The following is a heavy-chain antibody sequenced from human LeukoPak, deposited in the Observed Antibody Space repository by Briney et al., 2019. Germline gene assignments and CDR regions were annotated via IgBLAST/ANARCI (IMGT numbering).Heavy chain of an antibody. Sequence: ASVKVSCKASGGTFSSYAISWVRRAPGQGLEWMGGIIPIFGTANYAQKFRGRVTITADESTSTAYMELSSLRSEDTAVYYCAREGFVVRGVEHDAFDIWGQGTVVTVSS. J-gene: IGHJ3*02. CDR2: IIPIFGTA. CDR1: GGTFSSYA. D-gene: IGHD3-10*01. CDR3: AREGFVVRGVEHDAFDI. V-gene: IGHV1-69*13.